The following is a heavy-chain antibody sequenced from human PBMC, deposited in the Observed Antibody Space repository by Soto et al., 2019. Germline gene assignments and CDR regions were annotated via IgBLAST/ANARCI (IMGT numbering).Heavy chain of an antibody. CDR2: VNQDGTGT. CDR3: ARHSGGFDY. Sequence: GGSLRLSCAASGFSFTIYYMSWVRQAPGKGLEWVANVNQDGTGTYYVDSVRGRFTISRDNAQSSLYLQMNSLRAEDTAVYYCARHSGGFDYWGQGTRVTVSS. J-gene: IGHJ4*02. CDR1: GFSFTIYY. D-gene: IGHD2-15*01. V-gene: IGHV3-7*01.